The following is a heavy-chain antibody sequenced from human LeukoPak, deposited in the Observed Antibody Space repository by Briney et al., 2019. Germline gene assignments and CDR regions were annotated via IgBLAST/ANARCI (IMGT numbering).Heavy chain of an antibody. CDR1: GYSFTSYW. Sequence: GESLKISCKGSGYSFTSYWIGWVRRMPGKGLEWMGIIYPGDSDTRYSPSFQGQVTISADKSISTAYLQWSSLKASDTAMYYCARLHDYSSSWHFFDYWGQGTLVTVSS. CDR2: IYPGDSDT. D-gene: IGHD6-13*01. CDR3: ARLHDYSSSWHFFDY. V-gene: IGHV5-51*01. J-gene: IGHJ4*02.